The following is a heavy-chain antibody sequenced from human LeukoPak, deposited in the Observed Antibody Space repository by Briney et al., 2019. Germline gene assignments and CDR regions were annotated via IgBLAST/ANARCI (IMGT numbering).Heavy chain of an antibody. Sequence: GGSLRLSCAASGFTFSSYAMHWVRQAPGKGLEWVAVISYDGSNKYYADSVKGRFTISRDNSKNTLYLQMNSLRAEDTAVYYCARGSTTVPFDYWGQGTLVTVSS. D-gene: IGHD4-17*01. CDR1: GFTFSSYA. J-gene: IGHJ4*02. V-gene: IGHV3-30*04. CDR2: ISYDGSNK. CDR3: ARGSTTVPFDY.